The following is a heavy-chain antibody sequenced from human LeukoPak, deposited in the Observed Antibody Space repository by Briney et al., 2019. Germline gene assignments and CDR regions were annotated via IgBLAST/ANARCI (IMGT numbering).Heavy chain of an antibody. J-gene: IGHJ4*02. CDR3: ARGGGSGSIDY. D-gene: IGHD3-10*01. V-gene: IGHV3-33*01. CDR1: GFTFSSYG. Sequence: GGSLRLPCAASGFTFSSYGMHWVRQAPGKGLEWVAVIWYDGSNKYYADSVKGRFTISRDNSKNTLYLQMNSLRAEDTAVYYCARGGGSGSIDYWGQGTLVTVSS. CDR2: IWYDGSNK.